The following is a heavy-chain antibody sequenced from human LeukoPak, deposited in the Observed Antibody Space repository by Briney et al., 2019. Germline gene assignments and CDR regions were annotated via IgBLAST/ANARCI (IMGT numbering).Heavy chain of an antibody. CDR1: GFTFSSYG. CDR2: ISGSGGST. CDR3: ALISGHFDY. D-gene: IGHD5-12*01. Sequence: GGSLRLSCAASGFTFSSYGMHWVRQAPGKGLEWVSAISGSGGSTYYADSVKGRFTISRDNSKNTLYLQMNSLRAEDTAVYYCALISGHFDYWGQGTLVTVSS. J-gene: IGHJ4*02. V-gene: IGHV3-23*01.